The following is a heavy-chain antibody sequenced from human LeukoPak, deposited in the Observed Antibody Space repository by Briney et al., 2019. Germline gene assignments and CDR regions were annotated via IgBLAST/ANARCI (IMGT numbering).Heavy chain of an antibody. V-gene: IGHV3-23*01. D-gene: IGHD3-22*01. CDR3: ARDLPYDSSGYYDAFDI. CDR1: GFTFSSYA. Sequence: PGGSLRLSCAASGFTFSSYAMSWVRQAPGKGLEWVSSISGSGGSTYYADSVRGRFTVSRDNSRNTLFLQMNSLRAEDTAVYYCARDLPYDSSGYYDAFDIWGQGTMVTVSS. CDR2: ISGSGGST. J-gene: IGHJ3*02.